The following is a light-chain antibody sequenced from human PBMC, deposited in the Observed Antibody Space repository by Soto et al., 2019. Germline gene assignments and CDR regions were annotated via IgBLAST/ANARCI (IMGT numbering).Light chain of an antibody. J-gene: IGLJ1*01. V-gene: IGLV2-11*01. CDR3: CSYAGAFTYV. Sequence: QSALTQPRSVSGSPGHSVTISCTGTSSDVGGYSYVSWYQQHPGKAPKLMISDVSKRPSGVPDRFSGSKFGNTASLTISALQAEDEAAYYCCSYAGAFTYVFGSGTKLTVL. CDR2: DVS. CDR1: SSDVGGYSY.